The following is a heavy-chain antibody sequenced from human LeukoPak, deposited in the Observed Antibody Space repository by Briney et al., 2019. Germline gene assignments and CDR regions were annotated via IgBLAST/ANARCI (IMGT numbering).Heavy chain of an antibody. J-gene: IGHJ4*02. D-gene: IGHD1-26*01. Sequence: ASVKVSCKASGYTFTNYYFHWVRQAPGQRREGMGIINPSGGSTTYAQKFQGKITMTTDTSTNAVYMELSSLRSEDTAVYYCAGSGGFYYFDYWGQGTLVTVSS. CDR3: AGSGGFYYFDY. CDR2: INPSGGST. CDR1: GYTFTNYY. V-gene: IGHV1-46*01.